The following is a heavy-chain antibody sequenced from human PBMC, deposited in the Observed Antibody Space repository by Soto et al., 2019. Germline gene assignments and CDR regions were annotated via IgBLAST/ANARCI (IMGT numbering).Heavy chain of an antibody. Sequence: PSETLSLTCFVSGGSVTSRHWSWIRQFPGPGLGWIAYTSYPGNTNYNPSLQSRVTISLHTSKNQLSLKLSAITAATTSDYYCARGLLDGFTDYFEPWRQGTLVTV. J-gene: IGHJ5*02. CDR2: TSYPGNT. CDR3: ARGLLDGFTDYFEP. D-gene: IGHD4-17*01. V-gene: IGHV4-59*02. CDR1: GGSVTSRH.